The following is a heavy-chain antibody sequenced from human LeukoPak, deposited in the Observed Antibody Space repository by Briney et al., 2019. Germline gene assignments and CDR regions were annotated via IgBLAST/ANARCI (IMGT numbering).Heavy chain of an antibody. V-gene: IGHV3-30*18. CDR2: ISYDGSNK. Sequence: GRSLRLSCAASGFTFSSYGMHWVRQAPGKGLEWVAVISYDGSNKYYADSVKGRFTISRDNSKNTLYLQMNSLRAEDTAVYYCVKDLGDYYDSSGYFDYWGQGTLVTVSS. J-gene: IGHJ4*02. D-gene: IGHD3-22*01. CDR1: GFTFSSYG. CDR3: VKDLGDYYDSSGYFDY.